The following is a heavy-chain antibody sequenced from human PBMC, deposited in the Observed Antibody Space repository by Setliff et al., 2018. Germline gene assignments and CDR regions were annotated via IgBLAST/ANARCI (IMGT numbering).Heavy chain of an antibody. V-gene: IGHV4-59*08. CDR3: ASRRTGPGGWFDY. J-gene: IGHJ5*01. CDR2: IFYSGST. CDR1: GGSMSNYY. D-gene: IGHD1-26*01. Sequence: NPSETLSLTCTVSGGSMSNYYWSWIRQPPGRGMEWIGYIFYSGSTSYIPSLKSRVSISIDTSKNQFSLKLTSVTAADTAIYYCASRRTGPGGWFDYWGQGTLVTVSS.